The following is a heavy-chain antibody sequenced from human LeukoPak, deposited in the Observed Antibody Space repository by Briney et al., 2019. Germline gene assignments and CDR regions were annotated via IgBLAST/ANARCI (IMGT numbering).Heavy chain of an antibody. V-gene: IGHV3-21*01. D-gene: IGHD1-7*01. CDR2: ISSSSSYI. CDR1: GFTFSSYS. Sequence: PGGSLRLSCAASGFTFSSYSMNWVRQAPGKGLEWVSSISSSSSYIYYADSVKGRFTISRDNAKNSLYLQMNSLRAEDTAVYYCARGPAGAGTTLDYWGQGTLVTVSS. CDR3: ARGPAGAGTTLDY. J-gene: IGHJ4*02.